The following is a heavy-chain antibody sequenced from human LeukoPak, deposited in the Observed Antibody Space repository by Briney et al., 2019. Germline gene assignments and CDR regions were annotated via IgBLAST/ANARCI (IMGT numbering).Heavy chain of an antibody. CDR3: ARARRDSGYYKVDY. V-gene: IGHV4-34*01. J-gene: IGHJ4*02. Sequence: SETLSLTCAVYGGSLSGSYWSWIRQPPGKGLEWIGEINHSGSANYNPSLKSRVTLSIDKSKNQFSLSVNSVTAADTAVYYCARARRDSGYYKVDYWGQGTLVTVSS. CDR1: GGSLSGSY. D-gene: IGHD3-3*01. CDR2: INHSGSA.